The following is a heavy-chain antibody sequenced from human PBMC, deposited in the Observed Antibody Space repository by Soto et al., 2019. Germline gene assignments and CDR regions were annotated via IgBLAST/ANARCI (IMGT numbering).Heavy chain of an antibody. CDR1: GFTFSSYA. V-gene: IGHV3-23*01. D-gene: IGHD3-22*01. CDR2: ISGSGAST. J-gene: IGHJ6*02. Sequence: GGSLRLSCAASGFTFSSYAMSWVRQAPGKGLEWVSGISGSGASTYYADSVKGRFTISRDNSKNTLYLQMNSLRAEDTAVYYCAKRGDYYDSSGFSGYYGMDVWGQGTTVTVSS. CDR3: AKRGDYYDSSGFSGYYGMDV.